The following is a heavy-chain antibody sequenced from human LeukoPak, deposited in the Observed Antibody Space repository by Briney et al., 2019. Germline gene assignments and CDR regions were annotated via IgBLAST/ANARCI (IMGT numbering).Heavy chain of an antibody. D-gene: IGHD2-21*02. CDR2: INPSGGST. Sequence: ASVKVSCKASGYTFTSYYMHWVRQAPGQGLEWMGIINPSGGSTSYAQKFQGRVAMTRDTSTSTVYMELSSLRSEDTAVYYCAREGVSCGGDCYSDYYYYYMDVWGKGTTVTISS. CDR3: AREGVSCGGDCYSDYYYYYMDV. CDR1: GYTFTSYY. J-gene: IGHJ6*03. V-gene: IGHV1-46*01.